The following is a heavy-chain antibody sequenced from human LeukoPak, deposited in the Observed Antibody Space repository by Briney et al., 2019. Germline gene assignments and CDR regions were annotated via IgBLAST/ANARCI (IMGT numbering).Heavy chain of an antibody. CDR2: IYHSGYT. D-gene: IGHD3-3*01. CDR3: ASPDSYYDFWSGYFGY. J-gene: IGHJ4*02. Sequence: SETLSLTCAVSGYSISSGYYWGWVRQPPGKGLEWIGTIYHSGYTYYNPSLKSRVTISVDTSKNQFSLKLSSVTAADTAVYYCASPDSYYDFWSGYFGYWGQGTLVTVSS. V-gene: IGHV4-38-2*01. CDR1: GYSISSGYY.